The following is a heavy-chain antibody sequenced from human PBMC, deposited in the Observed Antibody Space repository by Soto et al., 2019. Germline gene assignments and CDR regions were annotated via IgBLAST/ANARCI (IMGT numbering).Heavy chain of an antibody. Sequence: ASVKVSCKVSGYTLTELSMHWVRQAPGKGLEWMGGFDPEDGETIYAQKFQGRVTMTEDTSTDTAYMELRSLRSEDTAVYYCATGGSIAARRDAFDIWGQGTMVTVSS. D-gene: IGHD6-6*01. CDR3: ATGGSIAARRDAFDI. J-gene: IGHJ3*02. CDR1: GYTLTELS. V-gene: IGHV1-24*01. CDR2: FDPEDGET.